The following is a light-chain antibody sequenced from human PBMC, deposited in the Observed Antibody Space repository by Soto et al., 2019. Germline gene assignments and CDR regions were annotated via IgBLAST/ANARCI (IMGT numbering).Light chain of an antibody. Sequence: EIVLTQSPGTLSLSPGERATLSCRASQSVSSIYLAWYQHKPGQAPRLLIYGASSRATGIPDRFSGSGSGTDFTLTISRLEPEDFAVYYCQQYGSSSWTFGRGTTVGIK. J-gene: IGKJ1*01. CDR1: QSVSSIY. CDR2: GAS. CDR3: QQYGSSSWT. V-gene: IGKV3-20*01.